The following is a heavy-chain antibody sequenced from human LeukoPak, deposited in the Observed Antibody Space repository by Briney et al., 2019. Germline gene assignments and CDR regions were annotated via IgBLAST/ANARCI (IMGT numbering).Heavy chain of an antibody. CDR2: IYTDGSST. J-gene: IGHJ6*03. D-gene: IGHD2-21*01. CDR1: GFTFSNYW. CDR3: ARGSASGASNYYYYMDV. Sequence: VGSLGLSCAASGFTFSNYWMHWVRQAPGKGLVWVSRIYTDGSSTTYADSVKGRFTISRDNARNALYLQMNSLRAEDTAVYYCARGSASGASNYYYYMDVWGKGTTVTVSS. V-gene: IGHV3-74*01.